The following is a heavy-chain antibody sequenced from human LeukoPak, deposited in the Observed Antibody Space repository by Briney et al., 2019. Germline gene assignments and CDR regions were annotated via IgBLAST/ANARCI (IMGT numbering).Heavy chain of an antibody. CDR3: AKWMGRDS. CDR1: GFSFRTHW. CDR2: INQDGRKK. J-gene: IGHJ4*02. Sequence: GGSLRLSCAASGFSFRTHWMSWVRQAPGKGLEWVANINQDGRKKFYVDSVEGRFTISRDDTKTSLFLQMNSLRVEDTAVYYCAKWMGRDSWGQGTLVTVSS. V-gene: IGHV3-7*02. D-gene: IGHD6-19*01.